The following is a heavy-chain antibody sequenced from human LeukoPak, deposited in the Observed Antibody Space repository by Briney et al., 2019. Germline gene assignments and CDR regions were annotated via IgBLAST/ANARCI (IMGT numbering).Heavy chain of an antibody. CDR3: AKDPGYCSGGSCYTPFDY. V-gene: IGHV3-23*01. Sequence: PGGSLRLSCAASGFTFSSYAMSWDRQAPGKGLEWVSAISGSGGSTYYADSVKGRFTISRDNSKNTLYLQMNSLRAEDTAVYYCAKDPGYCSGGSCYTPFDYWGQGTLVTVSS. CDR1: GFTFSSYA. D-gene: IGHD2-15*01. CDR2: ISGSGGST. J-gene: IGHJ4*02.